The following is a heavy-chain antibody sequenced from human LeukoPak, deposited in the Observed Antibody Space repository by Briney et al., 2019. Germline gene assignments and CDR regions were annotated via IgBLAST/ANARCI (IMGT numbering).Heavy chain of an antibody. CDR3: AKDMGIQLWLSDY. D-gene: IGHD5-18*01. V-gene: IGHV3-23*01. CDR2: ISGNGGST. CDR1: GFTFSSYA. Sequence: PGGSLRLSCAASGFTFSSYAMSWVRQAPGKGLEWVSAISGNGGSTYYADSVKGRFTISRDNSKNTLYLQMNSLRAEDTAVYYRAKDMGIQLWLSDYWGQGTLVTVSS. J-gene: IGHJ4*02.